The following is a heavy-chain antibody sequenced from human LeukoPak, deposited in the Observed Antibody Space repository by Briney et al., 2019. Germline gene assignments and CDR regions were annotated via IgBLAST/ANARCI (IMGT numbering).Heavy chain of an antibody. D-gene: IGHD6-13*01. CDR1: GFTFSSYS. Sequence: GGSLRLSCAASGFTFSSYSMNWVRQAPGKGLEWVSSIGSRSTSIYYADSVKGRFTISRDNAKNSLYLQMNSLRAEDTAVYYCARESSKSFDIWGQGTMVTVSS. J-gene: IGHJ3*02. CDR2: IGSRSTSI. V-gene: IGHV3-21*01. CDR3: ARESSKSFDI.